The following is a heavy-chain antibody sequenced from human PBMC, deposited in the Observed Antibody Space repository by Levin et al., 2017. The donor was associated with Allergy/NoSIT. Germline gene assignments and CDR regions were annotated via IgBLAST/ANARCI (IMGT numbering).Heavy chain of an antibody. D-gene: IGHD3-3*01. CDR2: IRDRDGGA. CDR1: GFTFSSCA. CDR3: AKDGYYNSGGFFDL. V-gene: IGHV3-23*01. Sequence: GESLKISCEASGFTFSSCAMNWVRQAPGKGLEWVSVIRDRDGGAYYADSVKGRFTISRDDSKNTLYLQMNSLGDDDTAVYFCAKDGYYNSGGFFDLWGRGTLVTVSS. J-gene: IGHJ2*01.